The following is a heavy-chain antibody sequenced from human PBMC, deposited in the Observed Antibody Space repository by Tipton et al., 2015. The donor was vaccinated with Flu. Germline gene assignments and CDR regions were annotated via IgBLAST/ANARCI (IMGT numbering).Heavy chain of an antibody. CDR3: ARGWEELTTVLRCFDL. CDR2: IWNDGTNK. Sequence: SLRLSCTSSGFSLSDYAMHWVRQAPGKGLEWVAVIWNDGTNKYYGDSVKGRFTISRDISKATVSLQMNSLRAEDTAVYYCARGWEELTTVLRCFDLWGRGALVTVSS. CDR1: GFSLSDYA. J-gene: IGHJ2*01. D-gene: IGHD4-11*01. V-gene: IGHV3-33*01.